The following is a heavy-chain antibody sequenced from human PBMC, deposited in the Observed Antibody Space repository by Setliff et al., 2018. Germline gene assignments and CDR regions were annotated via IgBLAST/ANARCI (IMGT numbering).Heavy chain of an antibody. V-gene: IGHV3-66*03. D-gene: IGHD2-15*01. CDR3: AKDSRYCSGGSCSEPDAFDI. CDR2: IYSSGDT. Sequence: GGSLRLSCAASGFTVSVNYMSWVRQAPGQGLEWVSVIYSSGDTYTADSVRGRFIISRDNSKNMVYLQMNSLRSEDTALYYCAKDSRYCSGGSCSEPDAFDIWGQGTMVTVSS. J-gene: IGHJ3*02. CDR1: GFTVSVNY.